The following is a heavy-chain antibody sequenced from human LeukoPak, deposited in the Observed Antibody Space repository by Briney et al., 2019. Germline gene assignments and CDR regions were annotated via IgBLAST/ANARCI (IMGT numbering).Heavy chain of an antibody. V-gene: IGHV4-4*07. CDR2: IYTSGST. Sequence: SETLSLTCTVSGGSISSYYWSWIRQPAGKGLEWIGRIYTSGSTNYNPSLKSRVTMSVDTSKNQFSLKLSSVTAADTAVYYCARFQQLAGRRVTYFDYWGQGTLVTVSS. CDR3: ARFQQLAGRRVTYFDY. J-gene: IGHJ4*02. D-gene: IGHD6-13*01. CDR1: GGSISSYY.